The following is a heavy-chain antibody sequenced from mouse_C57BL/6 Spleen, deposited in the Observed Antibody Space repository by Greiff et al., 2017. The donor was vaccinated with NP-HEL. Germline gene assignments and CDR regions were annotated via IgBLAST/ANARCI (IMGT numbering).Heavy chain of an antibody. Sequence: QVHVKQPGTELVKPGASVKLSCKASGYTFTSYWMHWVKQRPGQGLEWIGNINPSNGGTNYNEKFKSKATLTVDKSSSTAYMQLSSLTSEDSAVYYCARSVTTAPTGYAMDYWGQGTSVTVSS. CDR1: GYTFTSYW. CDR3: ARSVTTAPTGYAMDY. CDR2: INPSNGGT. J-gene: IGHJ4*01. V-gene: IGHV1-53*01. D-gene: IGHD1-2*01.